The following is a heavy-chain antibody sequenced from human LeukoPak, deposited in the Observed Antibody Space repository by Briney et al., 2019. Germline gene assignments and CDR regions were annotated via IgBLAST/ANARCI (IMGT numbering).Heavy chain of an antibody. D-gene: IGHD3-3*01. Sequence: GGSLRLSCAASGFTFSSYAMSWVRQAPGKGLEWVSAISGSGGSTYYADSVKGRFTISRDNSKNTLYLQMNSLRAKDTAVYYCAKDSYDFWSGYDIPYYYYYGMDVWGQGTTVTVSS. V-gene: IGHV3-23*01. CDR3: AKDSYDFWSGYDIPYYYYYGMDV. CDR2: ISGSGGST. J-gene: IGHJ6*02. CDR1: GFTFSSYA.